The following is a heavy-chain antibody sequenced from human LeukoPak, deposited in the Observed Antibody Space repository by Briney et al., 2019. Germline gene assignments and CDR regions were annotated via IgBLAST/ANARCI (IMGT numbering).Heavy chain of an antibody. CDR3: AKDSYSGSYTSHY. V-gene: IGHV3-33*06. D-gene: IGHD1-26*01. J-gene: IGHJ4*02. CDR2: IWYDGSNK. CDR1: GFTFSSYG. Sequence: GMSLRLSCAAPGFTFSSYGMHWVRQAPGKGLEWVAVIWYDGSNKYYADSVKGRFTISRDNSKNTLYLQMNSLRAEDTAVYYCAKDSYSGSYTSHYWVQGTLVTVSS.